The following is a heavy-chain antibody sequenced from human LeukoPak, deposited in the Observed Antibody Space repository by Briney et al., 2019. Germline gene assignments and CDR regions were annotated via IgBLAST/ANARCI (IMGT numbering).Heavy chain of an antibody. D-gene: IGHD6-19*01. CDR1: GFTFNSYA. J-gene: IGHJ4*02. CDR2: ISSNGGST. V-gene: IGHV3-64*01. CDR3: ARVEGSGWSVDY. Sequence: PGGSLRLSCAASGFTFNSYAMHWVRQAPGKGLEYVSAISSNGGSTYYANSVKGRFTISRDNSKNTLYLQMGSLRAEDMAVYYCARVEGSGWSVDYWGQGTLVTVSS.